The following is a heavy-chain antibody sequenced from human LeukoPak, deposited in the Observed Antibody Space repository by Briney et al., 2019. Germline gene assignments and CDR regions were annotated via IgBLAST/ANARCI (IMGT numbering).Heavy chain of an antibody. CDR3: ARGRKGGSAL. V-gene: IGHV4-38-2*02. Sequence: SETLSLTCTVSGYSINNGFYWDWIRQPPGRGLEWIGGMYYNGRTYYNPSLKSRVHISPDTSKNHFSLKLSSVTAADTAVYYCARGRKGGSALWGQGTLVTVSS. D-gene: IGHD3-10*01. CDR2: MYYNGRT. J-gene: IGHJ4*02. CDR1: GYSINNGFY.